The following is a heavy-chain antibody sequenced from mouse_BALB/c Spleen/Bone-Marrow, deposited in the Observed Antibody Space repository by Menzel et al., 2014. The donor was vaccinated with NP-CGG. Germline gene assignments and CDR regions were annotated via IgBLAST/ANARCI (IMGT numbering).Heavy chain of an antibody. CDR2: INPKNGGT. V-gene: IGHV1-18*01. CDR1: GYTFTEYT. J-gene: IGHJ3*01. Sequence: EVQLQQSGPELVKPGASVKISCKTSGYTFTEYTIHWVKQSHGKSLEWIGGINPKNGGTTYKQKFKGKATLTVDKSSSTAYMELRSLTSEDSAVYYCARDGYYYGSSSSWFAHWDQATLAAVSA. CDR3: ARDGYYYGSSSSWFAH. D-gene: IGHD1-1*02.